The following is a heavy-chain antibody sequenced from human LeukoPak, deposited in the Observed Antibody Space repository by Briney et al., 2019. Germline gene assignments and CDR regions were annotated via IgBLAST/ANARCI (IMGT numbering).Heavy chain of an antibody. D-gene: IGHD3-10*01. CDR1: GFTFSSSG. CDR2: IPSHGSYQ. CDR3: ATARVDYGTPV. V-gene: IGHV3-30*03. J-gene: IGHJ6*02. Sequence: SGGSLRLSCAASGFTFSSSGMHWVRQAPGKGLEWVAVIPSHGSYQYYADSVKGRFTISRDNSKNTLYLQMSSLRVEDTAVYHCATARVDYGTPVWGQGTTVTVSS.